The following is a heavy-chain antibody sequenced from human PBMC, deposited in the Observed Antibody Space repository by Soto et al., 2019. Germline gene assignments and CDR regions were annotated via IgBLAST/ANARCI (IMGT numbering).Heavy chain of an antibody. V-gene: IGHV1-46*01. D-gene: IGHD6-13*01. CDR3: ARDISSSLPPYYSGMDV. Sequence: GASVKVSCKASGYTFTSYYMHWVRQAPGQGLEWMGIINPSGGSTSYAQKFQGRVTMTRDTSTSTVYMELSSLRSEDTAVYYCARDISSSLPPYYSGMDVWGQGTTVTVSS. CDR2: INPSGGST. CDR1: GYTFTSYY. J-gene: IGHJ6*02.